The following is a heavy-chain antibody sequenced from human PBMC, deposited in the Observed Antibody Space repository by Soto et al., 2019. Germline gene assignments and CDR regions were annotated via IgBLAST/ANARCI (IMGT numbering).Heavy chain of an antibody. D-gene: IGHD1-7*01. CDR2: IYRTGST. Sequence: SETLSLTCAVSGGSFTSSNWWTWVRQPPGQGLEWIGEIYRTGSTNYNPSLKSRVTISLDKSENQFSLKVTSLTAADTAVYYCASRDPGTSVDYWGQGTLVTVSS. CDR3: ASRDPGTSVDY. V-gene: IGHV4-4*02. CDR1: GGSFTSSNW. J-gene: IGHJ4*02.